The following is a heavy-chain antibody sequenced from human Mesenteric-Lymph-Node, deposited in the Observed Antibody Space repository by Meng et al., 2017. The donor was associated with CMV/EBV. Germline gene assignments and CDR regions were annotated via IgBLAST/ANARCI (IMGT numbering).Heavy chain of an antibody. D-gene: IGHD4-11*01. CDR3: VKKRPRGGDYRDY. CDR1: GFTFSSYA. J-gene: IGHJ4*02. CDR2: ISNSDSST. V-gene: IGHV3-23*01. Sequence: GESLKISCAASGFTFSSYAMSWVRQAPGKGLEWVSFISNSDSSTYYADSVKGRFTISRDNSKNTLYLQMNSLRAEDTAVYYCVKKRPRGGDYRDYWGQGTLVTVSS.